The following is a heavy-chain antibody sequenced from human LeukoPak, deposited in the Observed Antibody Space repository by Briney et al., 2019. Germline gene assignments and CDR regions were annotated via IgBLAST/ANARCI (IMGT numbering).Heavy chain of an antibody. CDR2: ISGSGGST. V-gene: IGHV3-23*01. CDR3: AKHVTTYYYDSSGYYFDY. D-gene: IGHD3-22*01. CDR1: GFTFSSYA. J-gene: IGHJ4*02. Sequence: PGGSLRLSCAASGFTFSSYAMSWVRQAPGKGLEWVSAISGSGGSTYYADSVKGRFTISRDNSKNTLYLQMNSLRAEDTAVYYCAKHVTTYYYDSSGYYFDYWGQGTLVTVSS.